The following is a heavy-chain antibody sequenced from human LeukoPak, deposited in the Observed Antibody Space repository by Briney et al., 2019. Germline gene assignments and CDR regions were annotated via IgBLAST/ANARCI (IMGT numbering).Heavy chain of an antibody. CDR1: GFTFSTYD. J-gene: IGHJ4*02. D-gene: IGHD2-15*01. V-gene: IGHV3-33*01. CDR2: VWYDGSLK. Sequence: GGSLRLSCAASGFTFSTYDMNWVRQAPGKGLECVAVVWYDGSLKYYRDSVKGRFTISRDNSKNTLYLQMNSLRVEDTAVYYCARGDGGGGTHPFDYWGQGTLSPSPQ. CDR3: ARGDGGGGTHPFDY.